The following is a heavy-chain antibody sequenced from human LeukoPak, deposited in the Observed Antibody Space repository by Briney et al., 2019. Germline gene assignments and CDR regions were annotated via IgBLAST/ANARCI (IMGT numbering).Heavy chain of an antibody. Sequence: SETLSLTCAVYGGSFSGYYWGWIRQPPGKGLEWIGSIYYSGSTYYNPSLKSRVTISVDTSKNQFSLKLSSVTAADTAVYYCARHARSVWFGELLSDFDYWGQGTLVTVSS. D-gene: IGHD3-10*01. CDR2: IYYSGST. J-gene: IGHJ4*02. V-gene: IGHV4-39*01. CDR3: ARHARSVWFGELLSDFDY. CDR1: GGSFSGYY.